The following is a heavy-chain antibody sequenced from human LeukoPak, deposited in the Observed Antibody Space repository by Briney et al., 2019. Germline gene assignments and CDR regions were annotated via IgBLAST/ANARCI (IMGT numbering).Heavy chain of an antibody. J-gene: IGHJ5*02. CDR1: GGSISSYY. CDR3: ARGPTVTTLGFDP. CDR2: IYYSGST. V-gene: IGHV4-59*01. D-gene: IGHD4-17*01. Sequence: PSETLSLTRTVSGGSISSYYWSWIRQPPGKGLEWIGYIYYSGSTNYNPSLKSRVTISVDTSKNQFSLKLSSVTAADTAVYYCARGPTVTTLGFDPWGQGTLVTVSS.